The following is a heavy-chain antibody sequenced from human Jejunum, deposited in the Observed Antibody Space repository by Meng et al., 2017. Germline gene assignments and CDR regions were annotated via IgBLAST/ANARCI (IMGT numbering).Heavy chain of an antibody. D-gene: IGHD3-16*01. Sequence: GESLKISCAASGFTFSSSVMSWVRQVPGKGLEWVSVISDSGDIAFHADSVKGRFAISRDNSKSTLYLQMNSLRGDDTAVYYCGKDSSYWGPGILVTVSS. CDR3: GKDSSY. CDR1: GFTFSSSV. J-gene: IGHJ4*02. V-gene: IGHV3-23*01. CDR2: ISDSGDIA.